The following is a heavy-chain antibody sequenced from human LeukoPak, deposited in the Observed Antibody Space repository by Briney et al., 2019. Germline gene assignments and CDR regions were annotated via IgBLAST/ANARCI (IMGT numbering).Heavy chain of an antibody. J-gene: IGHJ4*02. CDR3: ARGEYDSSAYWGYYFEN. CDR1: GVSISTGSYY. Sequence: SETLSLICTVSGVSISTGSYYWSWIRQPAGKGLEWIGRIYSSGSTNYSPSFKSRVTISVDTSKNQFSLNLSSVTAADTAVYYCARGEYDSSAYWGYYFENWGQGTLVTVSS. V-gene: IGHV4-61*02. CDR2: IYSSGST. D-gene: IGHD3-22*01.